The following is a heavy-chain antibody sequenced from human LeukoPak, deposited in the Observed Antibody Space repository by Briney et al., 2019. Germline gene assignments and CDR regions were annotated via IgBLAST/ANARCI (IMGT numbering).Heavy chain of an antibody. V-gene: IGHV4-31*03. CDR3: ARDRPYYGDYVYAFDI. J-gene: IGHJ3*02. CDR2: IYYSGST. Sequence: SETLSLTCTVSGGSISSGGYYWSWIRQHPGKGLEWIGYIYYSGSTYYNPSLKSRVTISVDTSKNQFSLKLSSVTAADTAVYYCARDRPYYGDYVYAFDIWGQGTMVTVSS. D-gene: IGHD4-17*01. CDR1: GGSISSGGYY.